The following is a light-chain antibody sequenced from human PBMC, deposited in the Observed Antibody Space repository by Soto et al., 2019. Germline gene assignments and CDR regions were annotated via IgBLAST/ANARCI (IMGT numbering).Light chain of an antibody. J-gene: IGKJ2*01. CDR3: QQYRSSPWT. CDR2: DAS. CDR1: QSVSNSY. Sequence: EIVLTQSPATLSLSPGERATLSCGASQSVSNSYLAWYQQKPGLAPRLLIYDASSTATGIPDRFSGSGSGTDFTLTISTLEPEDFAVYYSQQYRSSPWTFGQGTKLEIK. V-gene: IGKV3D-20*01.